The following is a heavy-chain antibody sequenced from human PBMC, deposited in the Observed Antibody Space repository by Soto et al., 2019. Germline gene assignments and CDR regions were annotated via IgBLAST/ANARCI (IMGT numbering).Heavy chain of an antibody. V-gene: IGHV1-18*01. Sequence: QVQLVQSGAEVKKPGASVKVSCKASGYTFTSYGISWVRQAPGQGLEWMGWISAHNGNTKYAQKTQRSLTLXTDTSTSTAYMELRSLRSDDTAVYYCARDGPPMDYWGQGTLVTVSS. CDR2: ISAHNGNT. CDR3: ARDGPPMDY. J-gene: IGHJ4*02. CDR1: GYTFTSYG. D-gene: IGHD2-2*01.